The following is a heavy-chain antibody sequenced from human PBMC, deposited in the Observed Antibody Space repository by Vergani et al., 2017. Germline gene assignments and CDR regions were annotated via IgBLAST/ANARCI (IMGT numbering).Heavy chain of an antibody. CDR3: AKANPRNSGYDYLYYYHAMDV. CDR1: GFTFNPYA. CDR2: ISGSGGST. J-gene: IGHJ6*02. V-gene: IGHV3-23*01. Sequence: EVKLLESGGDLVQPVGYLRLSCAASGFTFNPYAMNWVRQAPGQGLEWVSGISGSGGSTYYAGSVKGRFTISRDSSKNPLYLQMNSLSAGDTAVYYCAKANPRNSGYDYLYYYHAMDVWGQGTTVTVSS. D-gene: IGHD5-12*01.